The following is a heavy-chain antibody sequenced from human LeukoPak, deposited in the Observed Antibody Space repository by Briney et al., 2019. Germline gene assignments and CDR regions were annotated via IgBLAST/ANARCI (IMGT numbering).Heavy chain of an antibody. V-gene: IGHV4-39*01. CDR1: GGSISSSSYY. CDR2: IYYSGST. CDR3: ARNYGSGTSRFDP. Sequence: SETLSLTCTVSGGSISSSSYYWGWIRQPPGKGLEWIGSIYYSGSTYYNPSLKSRVTISVDTSKNQFSLKLSSVTAADTAVYYCARNYGSGTSRFDPWGQGTLVTASS. J-gene: IGHJ5*02. D-gene: IGHD3-10*01.